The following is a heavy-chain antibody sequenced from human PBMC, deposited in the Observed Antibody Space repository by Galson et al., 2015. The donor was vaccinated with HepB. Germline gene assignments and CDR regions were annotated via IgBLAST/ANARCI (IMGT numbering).Heavy chain of an antibody. J-gene: IGHJ5*02. CDR1: GFTFSSYS. CDR3: ARDRGYCSSTSCYFSWFDP. CDR2: ISSSSSYI. D-gene: IGHD2-2*01. Sequence: SLRLSCAASGFTFSSYSVNWVRQAPGKGLEWVSSISSSSSYIYYADSVKGRFTISRDNAKNSLYLQMNSLRAEDTAVYYCARDRGYCSSTSCYFSWFDPWGQGTLVTVSS. V-gene: IGHV3-21*01.